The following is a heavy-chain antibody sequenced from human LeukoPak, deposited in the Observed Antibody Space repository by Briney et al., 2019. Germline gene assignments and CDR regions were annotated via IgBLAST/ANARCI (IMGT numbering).Heavy chain of an antibody. V-gene: IGHV3-48*01. CDR1: GFTFSSYS. D-gene: IGHD6-13*01. J-gene: IGHJ4*02. CDR3: ARDIAAAAYY. CDR2: ISSSSTTI. Sequence: GGSLRLSCAASGFTFSSYSMNWVRQAPGKGLEWVSYISSSSTTIYYADSVKGRFTISRDNAKNSLYLQMNSLRAEDTAVYYCARDIAAAAYYWGQGTLVTVSS.